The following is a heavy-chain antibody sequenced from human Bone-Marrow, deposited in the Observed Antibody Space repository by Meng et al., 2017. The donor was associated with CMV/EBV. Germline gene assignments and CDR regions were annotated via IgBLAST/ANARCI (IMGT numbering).Heavy chain of an antibody. CDR3: ARAPAGDLWGGYGRYYFDV. V-gene: IGHV5-51*01. CDR1: GYRFSDYW. J-gene: IGHJ4*02. Sequence: GESLKISCKGSGYRFSDYWLGWVRQMPGKGLEWMGIIHPDDSDTRYSPSFRGQVTISVDTSIKTAYLQWSSLKASDTAVYYCARAPAGDLWGGYGRYYFDVWGQGALVTVSS. CDR2: IHPDDSDT. D-gene: IGHD3-3*01.